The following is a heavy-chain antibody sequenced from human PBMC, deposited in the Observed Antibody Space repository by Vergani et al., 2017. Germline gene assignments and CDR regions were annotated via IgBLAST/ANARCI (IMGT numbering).Heavy chain of an antibody. CDR2: ISSSSSYT. V-gene: IGHV3-11*06. CDR3: ARDLQLFGVVKDYYYYGMDV. D-gene: IGHD3-3*01. Sequence: QVQLVESGGGLVKPGGSLRLSCAASGFTFSDYYMSWIRQAPGKGLEWVSYISSSSSYTNYADSVKSRFTISRDNAKNSLYLQMNSLRAEDTAVYYCARDLQLFGVVKDYYYYGMDVWGQGTTVTVSS. J-gene: IGHJ6*02. CDR1: GFTFSDYY.